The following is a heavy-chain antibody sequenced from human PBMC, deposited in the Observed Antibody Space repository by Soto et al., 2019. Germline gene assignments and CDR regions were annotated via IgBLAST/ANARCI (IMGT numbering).Heavy chain of an antibody. D-gene: IGHD2-2*01. Sequence: PGGSLRLSCAASGFTFSTFAMSWVRQAPGKGLEWVSAISGSGGSTYYADSVKGRFTISRDNSKSTLYLQMSILRAEDTAVYYCAKNLVVPAAPDYWGQGTLVTVSS. CDR2: ISGSGGST. CDR3: AKNLVVPAAPDY. V-gene: IGHV3-23*01. CDR1: GFTFSTFA. J-gene: IGHJ4*02.